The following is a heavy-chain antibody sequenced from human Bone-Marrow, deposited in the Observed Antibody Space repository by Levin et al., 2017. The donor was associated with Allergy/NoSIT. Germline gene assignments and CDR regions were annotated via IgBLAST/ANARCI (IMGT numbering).Heavy chain of an antibody. CDR3: ARHLQSGGWYGDGFDM. J-gene: IGHJ3*02. CDR2: IYPGDSDT. D-gene: IGHD6-19*01. V-gene: IGHV5-51*01. Sequence: GESLKISCKGSGYSFPSYWIGWVRQMPGKGLEWMGIIYPGDSDTRYSPSLQGQVTISADKSISTAYLQWSSLKASDTAMYYCARHLQSGGWYGDGFDMWGQGTMVIVSS. CDR1: GYSFPSYW.